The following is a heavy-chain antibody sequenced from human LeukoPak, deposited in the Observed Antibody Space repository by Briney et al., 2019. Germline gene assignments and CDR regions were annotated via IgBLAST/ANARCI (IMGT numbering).Heavy chain of an antibody. J-gene: IGHJ5*02. D-gene: IGHD3-22*01. CDR1: GDSISNSDYY. V-gene: IGHV4-39*01. Sequence: SETLSLTCNVSGDSISNSDYYWGWIRQPPGKGLEWIGSMYYSGTTYYNPSLKSRLAISVDTSKNQFSLNLSFVTGADTAVYYCARHGRVAYYYDSSGYINWFDPWGQGTLVTVSS. CDR2: MYYSGTT. CDR3: ARHGRVAYYYDSSGYINWFDP.